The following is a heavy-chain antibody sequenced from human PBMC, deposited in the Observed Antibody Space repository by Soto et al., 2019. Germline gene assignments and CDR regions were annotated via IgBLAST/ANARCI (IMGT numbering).Heavy chain of an antibody. Sequence: QVQLVQSGAEVKNPGASVKVSCKTSGYIFTIYGIGWARQAPGQGLEWMGWINTYNGNTNYAQNLQGRLTLTTDTSTSTAYMELRSLRSNDTAIYYCAMVDVYVTPSPQDVWGQGTTVNVSS. CDR1: GYIFTIYG. CDR2: INTYNGNT. J-gene: IGHJ6*02. V-gene: IGHV1-18*01. D-gene: IGHD3-16*01. CDR3: AMVDVYVTPSPQDV.